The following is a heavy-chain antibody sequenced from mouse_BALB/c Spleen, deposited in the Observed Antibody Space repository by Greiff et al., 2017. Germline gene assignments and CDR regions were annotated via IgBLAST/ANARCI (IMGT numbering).Heavy chain of an antibody. CDR3: ARGEMTKGAMDY. D-gene: IGHD2-13*01. V-gene: IGHV1-67*01. Sequence: QVQLKESGPELVRPGVSVKISCKGSGYTFTDYAMHWVKQSHAKSLEWIGVISTYYGNTNYNQKFKGKATMTVDKSSSTAYMELARLTSEDSAIYYCARGEMTKGAMDYWGQGTSVTVSS. CDR2: ISTYYGNT. J-gene: IGHJ4*01. CDR1: GYTFTDYA.